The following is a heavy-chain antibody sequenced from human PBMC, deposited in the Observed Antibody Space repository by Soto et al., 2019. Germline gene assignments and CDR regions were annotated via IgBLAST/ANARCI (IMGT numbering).Heavy chain of an antibody. D-gene: IGHD3-10*01. CDR3: AKARRGGTHRGYYYYGMDV. J-gene: IGHJ6*02. Sequence: SVKVSCKASGGTLTNYAISWVRQAPGQGLEWMGGIIPIFGTANYAQNFQGRVTITADESTSTAYMELSSLRSEDTAVYYCAKARRGGTHRGYYYYGMDVWGLGTTVTVSS. V-gene: IGHV1-69*13. CDR2: IIPIFGTA. CDR1: GGTLTNYA.